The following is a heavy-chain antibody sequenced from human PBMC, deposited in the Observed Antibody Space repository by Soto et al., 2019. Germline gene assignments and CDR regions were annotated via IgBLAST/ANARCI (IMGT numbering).Heavy chain of an antibody. Sequence: EVQLVQSGAEVKKPGESLMISCKGSGYTFSNYWIGWVRQMPGKGLEWMGIIYPRDSDTTYSPSFQGQVTISVDKSISTAYLQWSSLKASDTAMVYCARGCSEGGYFAFWGQGTLVTVSS. CDR2: IYPRDSDT. J-gene: IGHJ4*02. CDR1: GYTFSNYW. V-gene: IGHV5-51*03. D-gene: IGHD2-15*01. CDR3: ARGCSEGGYFAF.